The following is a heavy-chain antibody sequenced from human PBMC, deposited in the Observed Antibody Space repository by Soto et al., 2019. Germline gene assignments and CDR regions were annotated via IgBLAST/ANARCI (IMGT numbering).Heavy chain of an antibody. D-gene: IGHD1-26*01. CDR2: ISGSGGST. Sequence: RGSLRISCEASGFNFIRYAMSWVRQAPGKGLEWVSAISGSGGSTYYADSVKGRFTISRDNSKNTLYLQMNSLRAEDTAVYYCAKEESGQLLVSSGAFDIWGQGTMVTVSS. CDR1: GFNFIRYA. V-gene: IGHV3-23*01. CDR3: AKEESGQLLVSSGAFDI. J-gene: IGHJ3*02.